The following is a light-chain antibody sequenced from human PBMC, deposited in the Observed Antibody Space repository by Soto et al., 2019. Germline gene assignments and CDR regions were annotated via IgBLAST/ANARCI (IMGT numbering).Light chain of an antibody. Sequence: EIVMTQSPGTLSVSPGERATLSCRASHSVSNNLAWYQQKVGQSPRLLIYDASTRATGVPGRFSGSGSGTQFTLTISSLLPEDFAFYYCQQYRDWPETFGQGTKVEIK. CDR1: HSVSNN. CDR2: DAS. J-gene: IGKJ1*01. V-gene: IGKV3-15*01. CDR3: QQYRDWPET.